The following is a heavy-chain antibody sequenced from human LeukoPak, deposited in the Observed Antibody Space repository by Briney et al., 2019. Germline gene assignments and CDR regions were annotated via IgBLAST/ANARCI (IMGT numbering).Heavy chain of an antibody. V-gene: IGHV3-7*01. D-gene: IGHD3-22*01. J-gene: IGHJ4*02. CDR3: ARDSSGYAY. CDR1: GFTFSSSW. CDR2: TNQVGSEE. Sequence: GGSLRLSCAASGFTFSSSWMSWVRQAPGNGLGWVANTNQVGSEEYYVDSVKGRFTISRDNAKNSLYLQMNSLRAEDTAVYYCARDSSGYAYWGQGTLVTVSS.